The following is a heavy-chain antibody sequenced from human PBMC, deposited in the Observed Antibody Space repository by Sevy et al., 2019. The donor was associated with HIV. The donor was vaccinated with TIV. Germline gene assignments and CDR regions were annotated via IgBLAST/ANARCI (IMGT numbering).Heavy chain of an antibody. CDR1: GFTFSNAW. CDR2: IKSNTDGGTT. D-gene: IGHD3-3*01. Sequence: GGCLRLSCAASGFTFSNAWMSWVRQAPGKGLERVGRIKSNTDGGTTDYAAPVKGRVTIARDDSKNTLYLQMNSLKTEDTAAYYCTTGYYHFWSGYYTKYYFDYWGQGTLVTVSS. CDR3: TTGYYHFWSGYYTKYYFDY. J-gene: IGHJ4*02. V-gene: IGHV3-15*01.